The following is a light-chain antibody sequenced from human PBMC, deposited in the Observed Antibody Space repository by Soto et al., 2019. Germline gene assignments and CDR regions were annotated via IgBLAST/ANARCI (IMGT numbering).Light chain of an antibody. J-gene: IGLJ3*02. CDR1: SSDVGSYNY. V-gene: IGLV2-14*01. CDR2: EVS. CDR3: SSYTISSTRV. Sequence: QSALTQPASVSGSPGQSITISCTGTSSDVGSYNYVSWYQQHPGKAPKLMIYEVSNRPSGVSNRFSGSKSGNTASLTISGLQTEDEAHYYCSSYTISSTRVFGGGTKVTVL.